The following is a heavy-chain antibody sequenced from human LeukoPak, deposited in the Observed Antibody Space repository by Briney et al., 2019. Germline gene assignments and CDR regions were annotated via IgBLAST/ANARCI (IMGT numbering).Heavy chain of an antibody. CDR2: MNPNSGNT. J-gene: IGHJ5*02. CDR3: ARGRFWRTSSLFDP. D-gene: IGHD2-2*01. V-gene: IGHV1-8*03. CDR1: GYTFTSYD. Sequence: EASVKVSCKASGYTFTSYDINWVRQATGQGLEWMGWMNPNSGNTGYAQKFQGRVTITRNTSISTAYMELSSLRSEDTAVYYCARGRFWRTSSLFDPWGQGTLVTVSS.